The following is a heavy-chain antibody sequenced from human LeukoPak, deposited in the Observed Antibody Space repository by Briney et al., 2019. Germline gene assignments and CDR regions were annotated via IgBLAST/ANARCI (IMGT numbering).Heavy chain of an antibody. CDR1: GGSLSSHY. CDR3: GRDALVGYFSYYYMDV. J-gene: IGHJ6*03. D-gene: IGHD2-15*01. CDR2: ISNSGST. V-gene: IGHV4-59*11. Sequence: SETLSLTCTVSGGSLSSHYWTWIRQSPGKGLEWIGDISNSGSTSYNPSLKSRVTISIDTSNNQFSLKLSSVTAADTAVYYCGRDALVGYFSYYYMDVWGKGTTVTVSS.